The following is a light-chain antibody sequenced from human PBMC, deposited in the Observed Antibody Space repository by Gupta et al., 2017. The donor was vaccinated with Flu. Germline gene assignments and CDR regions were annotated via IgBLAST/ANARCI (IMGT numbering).Light chain of an antibody. Sequence: VTITCSGRSSNSGSNAGNWYQQVQATAPPSLMECKNHRPSGVHARFSCDTNCNSASPVISTRQYEDDAEDYCSGADDSIQGHEVFGTGTKVNVL. CDR2: CKN. V-gene: IGLV1-44*01. CDR3: SGADDSIQGHEV. J-gene: IGLJ1*01. CDR1: SSNSGSNA.